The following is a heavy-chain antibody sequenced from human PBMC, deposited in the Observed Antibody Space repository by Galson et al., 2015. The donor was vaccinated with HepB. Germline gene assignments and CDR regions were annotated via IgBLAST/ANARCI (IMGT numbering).Heavy chain of an antibody. D-gene: IGHD4-17*01. CDR2: VKQDGGEK. CDR1: GFTFSSSW. V-gene: IGHV3-7*03. Sequence: SLRHSCAASGFTFSSSWMTWVRQAAGQGRGWLANVKQDGGEKYFVDSVKGRFTISRDNAKNSLYLQMNSLRAEDTAVYYCARDQFTRVHGDYDGGFDYWGQGTLVTVSS. J-gene: IGHJ4*02. CDR3: ARDQFTRVHGDYDGGFDY.